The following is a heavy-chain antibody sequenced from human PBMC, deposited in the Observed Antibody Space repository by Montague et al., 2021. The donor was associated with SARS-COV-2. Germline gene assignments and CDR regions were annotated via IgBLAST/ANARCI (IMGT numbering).Heavy chain of an antibody. CDR1: GDSVASKSGA. J-gene: IGHJ3*02. CDR2: TYYRSKWDS. Sequence: CAISGDSVASKSGAWNWIRQYPSRGLEWLGRTYYRSKWDSDYAESVKRRLVITPDTSKNQVSLQLNSVVPEDTAVYFCASSGITLTGLDAFDIWGQGTMVTVSS. CDR3: ASSGITLTGLDAFDI. D-gene: IGHD3-9*01. V-gene: IGHV6-1*01.